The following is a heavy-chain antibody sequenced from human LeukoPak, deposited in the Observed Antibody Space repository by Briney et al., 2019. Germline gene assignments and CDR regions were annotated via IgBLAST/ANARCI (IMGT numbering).Heavy chain of an antibody. CDR2: IYYSGST. CDR3: ARLGYGNGRVNWFDP. V-gene: IGHV4-59*08. D-gene: IGHD5-18*01. Sequence: ASETLSLTCTVSGGSISSYYWSWIRQPPGKGLEWIGYIYYSGSTNYNPSLKSRVTISVDTSKNQFSLKVNSVTAADTAVYYCARLGYGNGRVNWFDPWGQGNLVTVSS. CDR1: GGSISSYY. J-gene: IGHJ5*02.